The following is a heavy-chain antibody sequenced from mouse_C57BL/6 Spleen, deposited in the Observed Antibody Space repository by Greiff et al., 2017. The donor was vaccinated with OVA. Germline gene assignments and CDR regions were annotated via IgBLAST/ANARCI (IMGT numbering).Heavy chain of an antibody. V-gene: IGHV1-59*01. Sequence: QVQLQQPGAELVRPGTSVKLSCKASGYTFTSYWLHWVKQRPGQGLEWIGVIDPSDSYTNYNQKFKGQATLTVDTSSITAYIRLSSLPSADSAVYYGARGGGHYYGSSYYFDYWGQGTTLTVSS. D-gene: IGHD1-1*01. CDR1: GYTFTSYW. CDR2: IDPSDSYT. J-gene: IGHJ2*01. CDR3: ARGGGHYYGSSYYFDY.